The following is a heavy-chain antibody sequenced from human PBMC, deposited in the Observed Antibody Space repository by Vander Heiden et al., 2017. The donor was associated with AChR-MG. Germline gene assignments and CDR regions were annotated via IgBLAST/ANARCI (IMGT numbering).Heavy chain of an antibody. CDR3: ARERAGGVYYYGMDV. V-gene: IGHV3-48*03. J-gene: IGHJ6*02. Sequence: EVQLVESGVGLVQPGVSLRLSCAAPGFTLSSSEMHWFRQAPGKGLEWVSYISSSGSTIYYADSVKGRFTISRDNAKNSLYLQMNSLRAEDTAVYYCARERAGGVYYYGMDVWGQGTTVTVSS. CDR2: ISSSGSTI. D-gene: IGHD3-16*01. CDR1: GFTLSSSE.